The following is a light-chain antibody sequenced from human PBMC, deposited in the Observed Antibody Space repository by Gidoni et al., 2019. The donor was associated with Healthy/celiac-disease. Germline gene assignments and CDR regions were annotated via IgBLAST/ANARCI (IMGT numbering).Light chain of an antibody. CDR1: QDISNY. CDR3: QHHTT. Sequence: DIQMTQSPSSLSASVGDRVTITCQASQDISNYLNWYQQKPGKAPKLLIYDASNLETGVPSRLSGSGSGTDLTVTISSLQPEDIATDYCQHHTTFGGGTKVEIK. J-gene: IGKJ4*01. CDR2: DAS. V-gene: IGKV1-33*01.